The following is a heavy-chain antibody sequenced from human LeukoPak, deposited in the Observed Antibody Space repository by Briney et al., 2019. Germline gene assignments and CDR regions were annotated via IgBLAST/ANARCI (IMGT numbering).Heavy chain of an antibody. CDR3: AKTLSGSYCYFDY. Sequence: GGSLRLSCAASGFTFSSYAMHWVRQAPGKGLEWVAVISYDGSNKYYADSVKGRFTISRDNSKNTLYLQMNSLRAEDTAVYYCAKTLSGSYCYFDYWGQGTLVTVSS. CDR2: ISYDGSNK. J-gene: IGHJ4*02. D-gene: IGHD1-26*01. CDR1: GFTFSSYA. V-gene: IGHV3-30-3*02.